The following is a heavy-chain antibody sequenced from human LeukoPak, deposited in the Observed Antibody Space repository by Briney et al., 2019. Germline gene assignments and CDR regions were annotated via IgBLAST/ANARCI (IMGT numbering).Heavy chain of an antibody. D-gene: IGHD1-1*01. V-gene: IGHV3-23*01. J-gene: IGHJ4*02. CDR3: ARDRLSNWVYDY. CDR1: GFTFSSYA. CDR2: ISGSGGST. Sequence: GGSLRLSCAASGFTFSSYAMSWVRQAPGKGLEWVSAISGSGGSTYYADSVKGRFTISRDNSKNTLYLQMNSLRAEDTAVYYCARDRLSNWVYDYWGQGTLVTVSS.